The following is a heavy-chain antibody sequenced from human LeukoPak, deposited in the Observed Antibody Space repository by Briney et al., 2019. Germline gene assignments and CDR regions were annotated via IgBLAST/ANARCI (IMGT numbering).Heavy chain of an antibody. Sequence: ASVKVSCKASGYTFTSYGISWVRQAPGQGLEWMGWISAYNGNTNYAQKLQGRVTMTTDTSTTKAYMELRSLRSDDTAVYYCARGPYYDSSGYERPLGYWGQGTLVTVSS. V-gene: IGHV1-18*01. CDR1: GYTFTSYG. CDR3: ARGPYYDSSGYERPLGY. J-gene: IGHJ4*02. CDR2: ISAYNGNT. D-gene: IGHD3-22*01.